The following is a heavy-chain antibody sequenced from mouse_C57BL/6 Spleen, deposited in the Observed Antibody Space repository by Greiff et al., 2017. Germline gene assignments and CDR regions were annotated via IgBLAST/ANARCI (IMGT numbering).Heavy chain of an antibody. CDR3: ARQLGRGWYFDV. V-gene: IGHV5-15*01. Sequence: EVKLVESGGGLVQPGGSLKLSCAASGFTFSDCGMAWVRQAPRKGPEWVAFISNLAYSIYYADTVTGRFTISRENAKNTLYLEMSSLRSEDTAMYYCARQLGRGWYFDVWGTGTTVTVSS. J-gene: IGHJ1*03. CDR1: GFTFSDCG. D-gene: IGHD4-1*01. CDR2: ISNLAYSI.